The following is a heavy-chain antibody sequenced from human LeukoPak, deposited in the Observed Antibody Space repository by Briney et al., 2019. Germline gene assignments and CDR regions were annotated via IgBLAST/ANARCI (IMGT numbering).Heavy chain of an antibody. CDR1: GGSFSGYY. Sequence: PSETLSLTCAVYGGSFSGYYWSWIRQPPGKGLEWIGEINHSGSTNYNPSLKSRVTISVDTSKNQFSLKLSSVTAADTAVYYRARVGYSGYENYFDYWGQGTLVTVSS. CDR3: ARVGYSGYENYFDY. D-gene: IGHD5-12*01. J-gene: IGHJ4*02. CDR2: INHSGST. V-gene: IGHV4-34*01.